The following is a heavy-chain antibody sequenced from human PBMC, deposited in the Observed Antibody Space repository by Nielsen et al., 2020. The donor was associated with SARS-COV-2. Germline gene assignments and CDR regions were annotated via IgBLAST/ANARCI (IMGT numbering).Heavy chain of an antibody. CDR2: ISAYNGNT. D-gene: IGHD4-23*01. Sequence: ASVKVSCKASGYTFTGSYVHWVRQAPGQGLEWMGWISAYNGNTNYAQKLQGRVTMTRDTSVNTAYMDLRSLKSDDTAVYYCATDEGDAGNSLVFWGQGTLVTVSS. J-gene: IGHJ4*02. CDR3: ATDEGDAGNSLVF. CDR1: GYTFTGSY. V-gene: IGHV1-2*02.